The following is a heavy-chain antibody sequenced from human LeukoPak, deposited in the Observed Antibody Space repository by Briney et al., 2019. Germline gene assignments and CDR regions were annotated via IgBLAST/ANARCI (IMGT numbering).Heavy chain of an antibody. Sequence: GGSLRLSCAASGFTLSSYSMNWVRQAPGKGLEWVSSISSSSSYIYYADSAKGRFTISRDNAKNSLYLQMNSLRAEDTAVYYCARMVAVAGRGPVGDYWGQGTLVTVSS. CDR3: ARMVAVAGRGPVGDY. D-gene: IGHD6-19*01. CDR2: ISSSSSYI. J-gene: IGHJ4*02. V-gene: IGHV3-21*01. CDR1: GFTLSSYS.